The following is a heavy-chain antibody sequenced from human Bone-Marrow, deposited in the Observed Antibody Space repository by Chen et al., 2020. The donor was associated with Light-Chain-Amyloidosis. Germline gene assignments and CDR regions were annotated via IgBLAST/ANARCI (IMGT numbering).Heavy chain of an antibody. J-gene: IGHJ4*02. V-gene: IGHV3-7*03. CDR2: INEDGREQ. CDR1: GFAFSGSW. Sequence: EVQLVESGGGLVQRGGSLRLSCAASGFAFSGSWMSWVRQAPGKGLEWVADINEDGREQNYVDSVKGRFTISRDNARNSLHLQLNSLRADDTAVYYCARGSTLIRGWGQGTLVTVSS. D-gene: IGHD3-16*01. CDR3: ARGSTLIRG.